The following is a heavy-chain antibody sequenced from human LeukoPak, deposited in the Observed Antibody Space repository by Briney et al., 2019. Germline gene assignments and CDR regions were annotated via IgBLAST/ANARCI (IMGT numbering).Heavy chain of an antibody. V-gene: IGHV3-48*02. Sequence: GVSLRLSCAASGFIFSRYSMDWVRHAPGKGLEWVSYISSSSSTIYYADSVKGRFTISRDNAKNSLYLQMNSLRDEDTAVYYCAREDYGGNSFDYWGQGTLVTVSS. CDR2: ISSSSSTI. J-gene: IGHJ4*02. CDR1: GFIFSRYS. D-gene: IGHD4-23*01. CDR3: AREDYGGNSFDY.